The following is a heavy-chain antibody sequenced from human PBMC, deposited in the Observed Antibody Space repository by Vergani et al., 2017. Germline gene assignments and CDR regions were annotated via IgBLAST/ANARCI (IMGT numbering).Heavy chain of an antibody. CDR3: ARDRQANTYYDFWSGYFGPKLQNWFDP. Sequence: QVQLVQSGAEVKKPGASVKVSCKASGYTFTSYGISWVRQAPGQGLEWMGWISAYNGNTNYAQKLQGRVTMTTDTSTSTAYMELRSLRSDDTAVYYCARDRQANTYYDFWSGYFGPKLQNWFDPWGQGTLVTVSS. CDR1: GYTFTSYG. D-gene: IGHD3-3*01. J-gene: IGHJ5*02. V-gene: IGHV1-18*01. CDR2: ISAYNGNT.